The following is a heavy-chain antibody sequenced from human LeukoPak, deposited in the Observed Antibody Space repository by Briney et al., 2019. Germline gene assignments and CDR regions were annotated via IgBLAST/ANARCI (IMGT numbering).Heavy chain of an antibody. CDR2: VSYDGSNK. J-gene: IGHJ4*02. V-gene: IGHV3-30*18. CDR1: GFTFSSWG. Sequence: GRSLRLSCAASGFTFSSWGMHWVRQAPGKGLEWVAVVSYDGSNKYYADSVKGRFTISRDNSKNTLYLQMNSLRAEDTAVYYCAKSVASDAYWGQGTLVTVSS. D-gene: IGHD5-12*01. CDR3: AKSVASDAY.